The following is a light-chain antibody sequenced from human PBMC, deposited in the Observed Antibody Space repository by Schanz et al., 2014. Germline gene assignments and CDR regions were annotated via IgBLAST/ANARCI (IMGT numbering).Light chain of an antibody. J-gene: IGLJ2*01. CDR2: DVS. CDR3: CSYAGSYTHVV. Sequence: QSALTQPASVSGSPGQSITISCTGTSSDIGGYIFVSWYQQHPGKAPKLMIYDVSNRPSGVSNRFSGSKSGNTASLTISGLQAEDEADYYCCSYAGSYTHVVFGGGTKLTVL. V-gene: IGLV2-14*03. CDR1: SSDIGGYIF.